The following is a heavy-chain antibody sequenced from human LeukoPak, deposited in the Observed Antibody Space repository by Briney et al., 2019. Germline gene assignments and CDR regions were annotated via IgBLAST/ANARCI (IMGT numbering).Heavy chain of an antibody. CDR3: ARGRNGDYVFGYYGMDV. Sequence: GGSLRLSCAASGFTFRSHAMSWVRQAPGKGLEWVSSISRSSYDIYYADSVKGRFTISRDNAKNSLYLQMNSLRAEDTAVYYCARGRNGDYVFGYYGMDVWGQGTTVTVSS. V-gene: IGHV3-21*01. D-gene: IGHD4-17*01. J-gene: IGHJ6*02. CDR2: ISRSSYDI. CDR1: GFTFRSHA.